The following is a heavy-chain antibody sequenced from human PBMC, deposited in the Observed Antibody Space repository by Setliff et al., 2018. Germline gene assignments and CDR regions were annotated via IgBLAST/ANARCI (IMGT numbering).Heavy chain of an antibody. J-gene: IGHJ5*02. Sequence: SETLSLTCTVSGDSISSGYYYWTWIRQSAGKGLEWIGHFYTSGNTNYNPSLKSRVTISVDTSKNQFSLKLSSVTAVDTATYYCARGGPTLTISRVLVVSSFDPWGQGSRVTVSS. D-gene: IGHD3-3*01. CDR1: GDSISSGYYY. CDR3: ARGGPTLTISRVLVVSSFDP. V-gene: IGHV4-61*09. CDR2: FYTSGNT.